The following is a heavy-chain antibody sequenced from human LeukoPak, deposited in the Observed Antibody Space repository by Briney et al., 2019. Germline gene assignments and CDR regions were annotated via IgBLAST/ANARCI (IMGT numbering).Heavy chain of an antibody. J-gene: IGHJ3*02. V-gene: IGHV3-72*01. CDR1: GFTFNDHH. Sequence: GGSLRLSCAASGFTFNDHHMDWVRQAAGKVLEWVGRSRNKARSYATEYAASVKGRFTISRDDSKKSLYLQMNSLKTEDTAVYYCARDGGDENSAFDIWGHGTLVTVSS. CDR2: SRNKARSYAT. CDR3: ARDGGDENSAFDI. D-gene: IGHD3-16*01.